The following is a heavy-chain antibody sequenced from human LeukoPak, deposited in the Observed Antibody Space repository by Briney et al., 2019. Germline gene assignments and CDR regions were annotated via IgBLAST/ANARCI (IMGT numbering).Heavy chain of an antibody. Sequence: SQTLSLTCTVSGGSISSGDYYWSWIRQPPGKGLEWIGYIYYSGSTYYNPSLKSRVTISVDTSKNQFSLKLSSVTAADTAVYYCARSVVVAATTITSYFQHWGQGTLVTVSS. J-gene: IGHJ1*01. CDR1: GGSISSGDYY. V-gene: IGHV4-30-4*01. CDR2: IYYSGST. D-gene: IGHD2-15*01. CDR3: ARSVVVAATTITSYFQH.